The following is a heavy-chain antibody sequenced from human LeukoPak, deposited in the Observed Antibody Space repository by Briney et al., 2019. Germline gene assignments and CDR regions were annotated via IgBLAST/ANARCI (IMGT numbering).Heavy chain of an antibody. CDR3: ARCIATEWLFFNWFYP. CDR1: GGTFSSYA. D-gene: IGHD3-3*01. J-gene: IGHJ5*02. CDR2: IIPIFGTA. Sequence: GASVTVSCKASGGTFSSYAISWVRQAPGQGLEWMGGIIPIFGTANYAQKFQGRVTITADESTSTAYMELSSLRSEDTVVYYCARCIATEWLFFNWFYPWGQGTLVTVSS. V-gene: IGHV1-69*13.